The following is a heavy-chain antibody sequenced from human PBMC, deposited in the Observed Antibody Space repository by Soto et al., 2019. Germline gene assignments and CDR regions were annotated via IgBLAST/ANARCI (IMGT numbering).Heavy chain of an antibody. CDR1: GYSFTSYW. J-gene: IGHJ6*02. D-gene: IGHD5-18*01. V-gene: IGHV5-10-1*01. CDR3: ARHLDVDTAMVTIYYYYGMDV. Sequence: RGESLKISCKGSGYSFTSYWISWVRQMPGKGLEWLGRIDPSDSYTNYSPSFQGHVTISADKSISTAYLQWSSLKAPDTAMYYWARHLDVDTAMVTIYYYYGMDVCGQVTTVTVSS. CDR2: IDPSDSYT.